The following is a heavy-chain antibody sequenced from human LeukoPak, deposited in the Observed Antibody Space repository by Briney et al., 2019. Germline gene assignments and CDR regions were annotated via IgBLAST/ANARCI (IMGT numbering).Heavy chain of an antibody. CDR1: GGSISSYY. Sequence: SETLSLTCSVSGGSISSYYWSWIRQPPGKGLEWIGYIYYSGSTNYNPSLKSRVTISVDTSKNQFSLKLSSVTAADTAVYYCARSVYSSVGYYYYYMDVWGKGTTVTVSS. D-gene: IGHD6-25*01. J-gene: IGHJ6*03. V-gene: IGHV4-59*01. CDR3: ARSVYSSVGYYYYYMDV. CDR2: IYYSGST.